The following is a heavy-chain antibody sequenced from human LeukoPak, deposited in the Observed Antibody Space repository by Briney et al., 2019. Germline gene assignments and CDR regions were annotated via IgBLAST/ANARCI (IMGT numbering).Heavy chain of an antibody. J-gene: IGHJ4*02. V-gene: IGHV4-59*01. CDR2: IYHSGST. Sequence: SETLSLTCTVSGGSISTYYWNWIRQPPGKGLEWIGYIYHSGSTNYNPSLQSRVTISVDTSKNQFSLNLNSVTAADTAVYYCARSSVGTDFDYWGQGTLVTVSS. D-gene: IGHD7-27*01. CDR1: GGSISTYY. CDR3: ARSSVGTDFDY.